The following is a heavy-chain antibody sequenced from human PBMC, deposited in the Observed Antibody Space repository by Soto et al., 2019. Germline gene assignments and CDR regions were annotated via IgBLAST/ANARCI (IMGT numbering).Heavy chain of an antibody. J-gene: IGHJ4*02. V-gene: IGHV3-11*06. CDR3: ARDRAVYCSSTSCPISNLPDY. Sequence: PGGSLRLSCAASGFTFSDYYMSWIRQAPGKGLEWVSYISSSSSYTNYADSVKGRFTISRDNARNSLYLQMNSLRAEDTAVYYCARDRAVYCSSTSCPISNLPDYWGQGTLVTVSS. CDR1: GFTFSDYY. D-gene: IGHD2-2*01. CDR2: ISSSSSYT.